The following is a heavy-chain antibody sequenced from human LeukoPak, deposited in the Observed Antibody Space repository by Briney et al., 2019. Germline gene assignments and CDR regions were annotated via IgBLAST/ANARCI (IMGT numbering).Heavy chain of an antibody. V-gene: IGHV3-30*02. J-gene: IGHJ4*02. Sequence: PGGSLRLSCAASGFTFSSYGMHWVRQAPGKVLEWVSFIRYDGSNKYYADSVKGRFAISRDNSKNTLYLEKNSLRTEDEAVYYCAKGGDYYDSSGYYSDFDYWGQGTLVTVSS. CDR2: IRYDGSNK. D-gene: IGHD3-22*01. CDR1: GFTFSSYG. CDR3: AKGGDYYDSSGYYSDFDY.